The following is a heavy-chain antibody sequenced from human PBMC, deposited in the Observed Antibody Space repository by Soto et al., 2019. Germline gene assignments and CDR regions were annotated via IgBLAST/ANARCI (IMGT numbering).Heavy chain of an antibody. J-gene: IGHJ4*02. CDR3: AKDDVSKLDY. CDR2: ISGGGGGNT. D-gene: IGHD4-4*01. CDR1: GFTFSTYA. Sequence: EVQLLESGGGLVQPGGSLRLSCAASGFTFSTYAMTWVRQAPGGGLEWVSAISGGGGGNTYYADSVKGRFTISRDNSKNTLYLQMNSLRAEDTAIYFCAKDDVSKLDYWGQGTLVTVSS. V-gene: IGHV3-23*01.